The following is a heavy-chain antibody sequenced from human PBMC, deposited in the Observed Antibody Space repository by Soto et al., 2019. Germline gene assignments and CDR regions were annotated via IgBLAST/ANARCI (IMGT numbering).Heavy chain of an antibody. J-gene: IGHJ4*02. V-gene: IGHV3-21*01. D-gene: IGHD7-27*01. Sequence: GGSLRLSCVASGFTFSSYSIVWVRQAPGKGLEWVSSISSSSSYIYYADSVKGRFTISRDNAKNSLYLQMNSLRAEDTAVYYCARAWGSGTFDYWGQGTLVTVSS. CDR3: ARAWGSGTFDY. CDR2: ISSSSSYI. CDR1: GFTFSSYS.